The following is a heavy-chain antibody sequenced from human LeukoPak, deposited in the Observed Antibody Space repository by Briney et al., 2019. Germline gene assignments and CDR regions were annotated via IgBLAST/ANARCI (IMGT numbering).Heavy chain of an antibody. J-gene: IGHJ3*02. Sequence: GGSLTLSCAASGFSFSIHGMGWVRQAPGKGLEWVSYFSSSGSTIYYADSVKGRFTISRDNAKNSLHLQMNSLRAEDTAVYYCARDRNELYWSRGFDIWGQGTMVTVSS. CDR3: ARDRNELYWSRGFDI. V-gene: IGHV3-48*04. CDR2: FSSSGSTI. CDR1: GFSFSIHG. D-gene: IGHD2-15*01.